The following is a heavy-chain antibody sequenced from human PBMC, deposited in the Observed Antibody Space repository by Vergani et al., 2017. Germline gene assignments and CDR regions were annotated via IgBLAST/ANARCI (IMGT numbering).Heavy chain of an antibody. CDR1: GGTFSSYT. J-gene: IGHJ2*01. D-gene: IGHD6-6*01. CDR3: ARGLYSSSSGLGYFDL. CDR2: IIPILGIA. Sequence: QVQLVQSGAEVKKPGSSVKVSCKASGGTFSSYTISWVRQAPGQGLEWMGSIIPILGIANYAQKFQGRVTITADKSTSTAYMELSSLRSEDTAVYYCARGLYSSSSGLGYFDLWGRGTLVTVSS. V-gene: IGHV1-69*02.